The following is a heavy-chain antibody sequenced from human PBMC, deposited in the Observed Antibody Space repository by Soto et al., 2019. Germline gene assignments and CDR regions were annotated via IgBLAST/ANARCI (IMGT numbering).Heavy chain of an antibody. V-gene: IGHV1-46*01. J-gene: IGHJ4*02. CDR1: GYTFTDYY. CDR2: INPSGGFT. D-gene: IGHD3-10*01. CDR3: AREWVRGVRRYCFDY. Sequence: QVQLVQSGAEVKKPGASVKVSCEASGYTFTDYYIHWVRQAPGQGLEWMGIINPSGGFTSYAQKLQGRVTMTRDTSTSTVYMDLSSLTSEDTAVYYCAREWVRGVRRYCFDYWGQGTLVTVSS.